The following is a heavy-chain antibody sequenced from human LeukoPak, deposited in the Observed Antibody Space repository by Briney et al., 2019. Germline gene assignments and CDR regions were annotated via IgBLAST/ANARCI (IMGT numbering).Heavy chain of an antibody. CDR1: GGSISSYY. CDR2: IYYSGST. J-gene: IGHJ4*02. D-gene: IGHD3-10*01. Sequence: SETLSLTCTVSGGSISSYYWSWIRQPPGKGLEWIGYIYYSGSTNYNPSLKSRVTISVDTSKNQFSLKLSSVTAADTAVYYCAKVGGRVRDVIISNYFNYWARGTLVTVPS. CDR3: AKVGGRVRDVIISNYFNY. V-gene: IGHV4-59*08.